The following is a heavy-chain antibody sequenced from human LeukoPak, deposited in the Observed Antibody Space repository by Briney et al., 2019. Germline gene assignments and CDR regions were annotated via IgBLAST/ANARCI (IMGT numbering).Heavy chain of an antibody. Sequence: GGSLILSCAASGFTFRTYWMSWVRQAPGKGLEWVANIKQDGNEKYYVDSVKGRFTISRDNAKNSLYLQMNSLRAEDTAVYYCARSSGAFDIWGQGTMVTVSS. CDR3: ARSSGAFDI. J-gene: IGHJ3*02. CDR2: IKQDGNEK. V-gene: IGHV3-7*01. CDR1: GFTFRTYW.